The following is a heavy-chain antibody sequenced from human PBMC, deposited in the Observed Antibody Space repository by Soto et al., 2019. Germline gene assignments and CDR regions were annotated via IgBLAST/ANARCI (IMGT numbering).Heavy chain of an antibody. CDR1: GFTFSSYS. CDR2: ISSSSSTI. J-gene: IGHJ5*02. CDR3: ARDDFRRVDP. V-gene: IGHV3-48*01. Sequence: GGSLRLSCAASGFTFSSYSMNWVRQAPGKGLEWVSYISSSSSTIYYADSVKGRFTISRDNSKNTLYLQLNSLRAEDTAVYYCARDDFRRVDPWGQGILVTVSS. D-gene: IGHD3-3*01.